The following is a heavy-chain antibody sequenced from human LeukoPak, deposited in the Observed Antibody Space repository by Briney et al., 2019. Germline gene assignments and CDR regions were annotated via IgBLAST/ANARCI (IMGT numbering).Heavy chain of an antibody. CDR3: ARDLRSYGFREDDAFDI. Sequence: GGSLRLSCAASGFTFSSYSMNWVRQAPGKGLEWVSSISSSSSYIYYADSVKGRFTISRDNAKNSLYLQMNSLRAEDTAVYYCARDLRSYGFREDDAFDIWGQGTMDTVSS. J-gene: IGHJ3*02. CDR1: GFTFSSYS. D-gene: IGHD5-18*01. CDR2: ISSSSSYI. V-gene: IGHV3-21*01.